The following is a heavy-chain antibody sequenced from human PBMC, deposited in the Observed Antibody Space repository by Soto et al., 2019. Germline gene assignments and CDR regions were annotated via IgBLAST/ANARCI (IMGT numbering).Heavy chain of an antibody. CDR3: ARGRAPIAVAVLDY. J-gene: IGHJ4*02. D-gene: IGHD6-19*01. V-gene: IGHV3-21*01. CDR1: GFTFSSYN. CDR2: ISSSSSYI. Sequence: GGSLRLSCAASGFTFSSYNMNWVRQAPGKGLEWVSSISSSSSYIYYADSVKGRFTISRDNAKNSLYLQMNSLRAEDTAVYYCARGRAPIAVAVLDYWGQGTLVTVSS.